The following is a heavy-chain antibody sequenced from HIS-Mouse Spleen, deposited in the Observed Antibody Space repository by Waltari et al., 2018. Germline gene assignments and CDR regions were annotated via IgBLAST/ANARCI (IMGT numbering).Heavy chain of an antibody. CDR2: IYHSGRT. D-gene: IGHD4-4*01. CDR1: GYSISSGYY. V-gene: IGHV4-38-2*02. CDR3: ARGLMTTVTTNAFDI. J-gene: IGHJ3*02. Sequence: QVQLQESGPGLVKPSETLSLTCTVSGYSISSGYYWGWIRQPPGKGLEWMGSIYHSGRTYYNPSLKSRVTISVDTSKNQFSLKLSSVTAADTAVYYCARGLMTTVTTNAFDIWGQGTMVTVSS.